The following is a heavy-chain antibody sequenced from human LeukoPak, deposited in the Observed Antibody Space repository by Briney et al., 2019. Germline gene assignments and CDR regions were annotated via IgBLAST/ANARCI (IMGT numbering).Heavy chain of an antibody. CDR2: INADGSSA. J-gene: IGHJ6*02. D-gene: IGHD3-10*01. Sequence: PGGSLRLSCAASGFTLSNYWMHWVRQAPGKGLVWVSCINADGSSASYADSVKGRFTISRDNAKNTLYLQMNSLRAEDTAMYYCARDYGRSRDYGMDVWGQGTTVTVSS. CDR1: GFTLSNYW. CDR3: ARDYGRSRDYGMDV. V-gene: IGHV3-74*01.